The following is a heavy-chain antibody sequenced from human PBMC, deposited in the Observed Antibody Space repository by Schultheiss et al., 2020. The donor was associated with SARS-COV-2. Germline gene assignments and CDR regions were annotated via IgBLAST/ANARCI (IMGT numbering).Heavy chain of an antibody. CDR2: ISWNSGSI. CDR1: GFTFDDYA. Sequence: GGSLRLSCSASGFTFDDYAMHWVRQAPGKGLEWVSGISWNSGSIGYADSVKGRFTISRDNAKNSLYLQMNSLRAEDTALYYCARYCSSTSCNYWYFDLWGRGTLVTVSS. V-gene: IGHV3-9*01. D-gene: IGHD2-2*01. CDR3: ARYCSSTSCNYWYFDL. J-gene: IGHJ2*01.